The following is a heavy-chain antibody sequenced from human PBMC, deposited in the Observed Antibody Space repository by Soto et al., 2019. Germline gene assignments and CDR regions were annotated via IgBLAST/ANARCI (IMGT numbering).Heavy chain of an antibody. J-gene: IGHJ3*02. CDR1: GGTFSSYA. Sequence: ASVKVSCKASGGTFSSYAISWVRQAPGQGLEWMGGIIPIFGTANYAQKFQGRVTITADESTSTAYMELSSLRSEDTAVYYCAREEPHDYGDYGVTFDIWGQGTMVTVSS. CDR3: AREEPHDYGDYGVTFDI. V-gene: IGHV1-69*13. CDR2: IIPIFGTA. D-gene: IGHD4-17*01.